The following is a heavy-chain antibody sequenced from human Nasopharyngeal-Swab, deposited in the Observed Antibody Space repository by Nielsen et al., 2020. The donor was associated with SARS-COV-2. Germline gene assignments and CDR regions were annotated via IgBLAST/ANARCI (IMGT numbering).Heavy chain of an antibody. CDR3: ARGQKGSGSYWSRSYFYMDV. V-gene: IGHV3-11*04. D-gene: IGHD3-10*01. J-gene: IGHJ6*03. CDR2: ITNGGIMT. CDR1: GFTFTDYY. Sequence: GGSLRLSCAASGFTFTDYYRTWVRQAPGKGLEWVSYITNGGIMTYYADSVKGRFTMSRDNAKTSLYLQMNSPRAEDTAMYYCARGQKGSGSYWSRSYFYMDVWGKGTTVTVSS.